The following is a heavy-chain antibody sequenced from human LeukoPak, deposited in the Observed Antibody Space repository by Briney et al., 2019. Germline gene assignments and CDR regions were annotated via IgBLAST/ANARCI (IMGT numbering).Heavy chain of an antibody. CDR3: AREGTGFGFDP. CDR2: ISSSSSYI. Sequence: GGSLRLSCAASGFTFSSYAMSWVRQAPGKGLEWVSSISSSSSYIYYADSVKGRFTISRDNAKNSLYLQMNSLRAEDTAVYYCAREGTGFGFDPWGQGTLVTVSS. V-gene: IGHV3-21*01. J-gene: IGHJ5*02. D-gene: IGHD2-8*02. CDR1: GFTFSSYA.